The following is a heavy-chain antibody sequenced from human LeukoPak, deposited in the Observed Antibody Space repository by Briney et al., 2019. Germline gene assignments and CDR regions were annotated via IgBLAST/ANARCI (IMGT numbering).Heavy chain of an antibody. V-gene: IGHV4-31*03. CDR2: IYYSGST. D-gene: IGHD1-7*01. Sequence: PSQTLSLTCTVSGGSISSGGYYWSWIRQHPGKGLEWIGYIYYSGSTYHNPSLKSRVTISVDTSKNQFSLKLSSVTAADTAVYYCARFELELPFDYWGQGTLVTVSS. CDR3: ARFELELPFDY. J-gene: IGHJ4*02. CDR1: GGSISSGGYY.